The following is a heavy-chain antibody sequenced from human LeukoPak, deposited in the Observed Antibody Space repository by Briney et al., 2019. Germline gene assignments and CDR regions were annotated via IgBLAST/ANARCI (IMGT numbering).Heavy chain of an antibody. CDR1: GFTVSSNY. CDR3: ARGAGYNYPYYFDY. J-gene: IGHJ4*02. Sequence: GDSLRLSCAASGFTVSSNYMNWVRQAPGKGLEWVSVIYGGGNIYYADSVKGRFTISRDNSKNTLYLQMNSLRAEDTAVYYCARGAGYNYPYYFDYWGQGTLVTVSS. D-gene: IGHD5-24*01. V-gene: IGHV3-53*01. CDR2: IYGGGNI.